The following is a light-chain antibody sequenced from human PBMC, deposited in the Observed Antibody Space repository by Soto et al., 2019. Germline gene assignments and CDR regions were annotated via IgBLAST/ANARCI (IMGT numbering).Light chain of an antibody. CDR2: EVS. Sequence: QSVLTQPPSASGSPGQSVTISCTGTSSDVGGYNYVSWYQQHPGKAPKLMIYEVSKRPSGVPDRFSGSKSGNTASLTVSGLQAEDEAEYYCSSYAGQVVFGGGTKLTVL. V-gene: IGLV2-8*01. CDR1: SSDVGGYNY. CDR3: SSYAGQVV. J-gene: IGLJ2*01.